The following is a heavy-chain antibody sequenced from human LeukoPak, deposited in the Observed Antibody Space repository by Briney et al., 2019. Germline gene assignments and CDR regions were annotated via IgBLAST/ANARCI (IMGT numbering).Heavy chain of an antibody. V-gene: IGHV3-21*01. CDR2: ISSSSSYI. CDR1: GFTFSSYS. D-gene: IGHD6-19*01. J-gene: IGHJ2*01. Sequence: NPGGSLRLSCAASGFTFSSYSMNWVRQAPGKGLEWVSSISSSSSYIYYADSVKGRFTISRDNAKNSLYLQMNSLRAEDTAVYYCARDSRQWLVDWYFDLWGRGTLVTVSS. CDR3: ARDSRQWLVDWYFDL.